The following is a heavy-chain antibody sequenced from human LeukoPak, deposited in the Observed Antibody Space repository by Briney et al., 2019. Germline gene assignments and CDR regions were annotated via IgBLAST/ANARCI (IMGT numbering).Heavy chain of an antibody. J-gene: IGHJ4*02. D-gene: IGHD3-10*01. CDR3: ARVGSYGSGSYYFDY. V-gene: IGHV1-8*01. CDR2: MNPNSGNT. CDR1: GYTFTSYD. Sequence: ASVKVSCMASGYTFTSYDINWVRHAPGQGLEWMGWMNPNSGNTGYAQKFQGRVTMTRNTYISTAYMELSSLRSEDTAVYYCARVGSYGSGSYYFDYWGQRTLVTVSS.